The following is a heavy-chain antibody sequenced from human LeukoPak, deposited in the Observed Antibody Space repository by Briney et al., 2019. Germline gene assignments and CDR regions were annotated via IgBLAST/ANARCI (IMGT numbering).Heavy chain of an antibody. V-gene: IGHV4-34*01. Sequence: SETLSLTCAVYGGSFSGYYWSWIRQPPGKGLEWIGEINHSGSTNYNPSLKSRVTISVDTSKNQFFLKLSSVTAADTAVYYCARSDYDSSGFPFDYWGQGTLVTVSS. CDR3: ARSDYDSSGFPFDY. D-gene: IGHD3-22*01. CDR1: GGSFSGYY. CDR2: INHSGST. J-gene: IGHJ4*02.